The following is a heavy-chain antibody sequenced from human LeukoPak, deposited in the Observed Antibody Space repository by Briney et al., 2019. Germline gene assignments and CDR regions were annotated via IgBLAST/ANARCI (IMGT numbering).Heavy chain of an antibody. CDR3: AKDSGAPDY. V-gene: IGHV3-30*18. CDR1: GFTFSSYG. CDR2: ISYDGSNK. D-gene: IGHD7-27*01. J-gene: IGHJ4*02. Sequence: GGSLRLSCAASGFTFSSYGMHWVRQAPGKGLEWVAVISYDGSNKYYADSVRGRFTISRDNSKSTLYLQMNSLRAEDTAVYYCAKDSGAPDYWGQGTLVTVSS.